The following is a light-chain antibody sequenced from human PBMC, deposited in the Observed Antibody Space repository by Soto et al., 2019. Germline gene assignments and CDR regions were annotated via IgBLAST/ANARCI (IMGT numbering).Light chain of an antibody. CDR2: RAS. J-gene: IGLJ2*01. CDR3: QVWDSSTVV. V-gene: IGLV3-9*01. CDR1: NIGSKN. Sequence: SYELTQPLSVSVALGQTARITCAGNNIGSKNVHWYQQKPGQVPLLVIYRASNRPSGIPERFSGSNSGNTATLTISRAQVGDEVDYYCQVWDSSTVVFGGGTKLTVL.